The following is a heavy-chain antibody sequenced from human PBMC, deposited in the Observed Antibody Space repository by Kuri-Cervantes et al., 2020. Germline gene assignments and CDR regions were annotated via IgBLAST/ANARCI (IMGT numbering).Heavy chain of an antibody. V-gene: IGHV3-21*01. Sequence: GGSLRLSCAASGFTFSSYRMNWVRQAPGKGLEWVSSISSSSSYIYYADSVKGRFTISRDNAKNSLYLQMNSLRAEDTAMYYCAKSSVPAGNNLGYFSHWGQGTLVTVSS. CDR2: ISSSSSYI. J-gene: IGHJ4*02. D-gene: IGHD2-2*01. CDR1: GFTFSSYR. CDR3: AKSSVPAGNNLGYFSH.